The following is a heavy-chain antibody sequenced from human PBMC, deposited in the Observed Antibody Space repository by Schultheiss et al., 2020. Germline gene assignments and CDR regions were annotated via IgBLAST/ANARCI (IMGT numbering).Heavy chain of an antibody. V-gene: IGHV4-34*01. Sequence: SETLSLTCAVYGGSFSGYYWSWIRQPPGKGLEWIGEINHSGSTNYNPSLKSRVTISVDTSKNQFSLKLSSVTAADTAVYYCARTYYYGSGKGGYYYGMDVWGQGTTVTVSS. CDR1: GGSFSGYY. D-gene: IGHD3-10*01. CDR3: ARTYYYGSGKGGYYYGMDV. J-gene: IGHJ6*02. CDR2: INHSGST.